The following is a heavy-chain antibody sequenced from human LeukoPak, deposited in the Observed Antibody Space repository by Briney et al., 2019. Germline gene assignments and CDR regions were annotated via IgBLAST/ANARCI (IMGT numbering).Heavy chain of an antibody. J-gene: IGHJ6*03. CDR2: IWYGGSNE. CDR1: GITFSSYG. CDR3: AKEGQQLGYYYYYMDV. V-gene: IGHV3-33*06. Sequence: GGSLRLSCAASGITFSSYGMHWVRQAPGKGLEWVAVIWYGGSNEYYADSVKGRFTISRDNFKNTVYLQMDSLRAEDTAVYFCAKEGQQLGYYYYYMDVWGKGTTVTVSS. D-gene: IGHD6-13*01.